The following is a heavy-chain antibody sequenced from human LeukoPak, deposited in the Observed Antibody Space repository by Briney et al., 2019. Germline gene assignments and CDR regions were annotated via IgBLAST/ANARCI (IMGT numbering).Heavy chain of an antibody. J-gene: IGHJ4*02. D-gene: IGHD3-10*01. CDR2: ISSSGSTI. Sequence: LSLTCTVSGGSIGTYYWSWIRQSPGKGLEWVSYISSSGSTIYYADSVKGRFTISRDNAKNSLYLQMNSLRAEDTAVYYCARDSYGVGGADYWGQGTLVTVSS. CDR1: GGSIGTYY. CDR3: ARDSYGVGGADY. V-gene: IGHV3-11*01.